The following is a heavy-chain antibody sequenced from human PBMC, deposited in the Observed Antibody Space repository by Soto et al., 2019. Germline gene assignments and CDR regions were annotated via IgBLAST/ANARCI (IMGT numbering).Heavy chain of an antibody. CDR3: ARDLFGLRAVAAAAD. CDR2: ISAYNGNT. J-gene: IGHJ4*02. CDR1: GYTFTSYG. D-gene: IGHD6-19*01. Sequence: ASVKVSCKASGYTFTSYGISCVRQAPGQGLEWMGWISAYNGNTNYAQKLQGRVTMTTDTSTSTAYMELRSLRSDDTAVYYCARDLFGLRAVAAAADWGQGTLVTVSS. V-gene: IGHV1-18*01.